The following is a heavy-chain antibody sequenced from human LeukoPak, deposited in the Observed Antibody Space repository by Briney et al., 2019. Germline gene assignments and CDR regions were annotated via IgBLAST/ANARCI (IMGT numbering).Heavy chain of an antibody. Sequence: ASVKVSCKASGYTFTRHVMHWVRQAPGQRLEWMGWINAGNGDTKYSQEFQGRFTLTRDTSSSTAYMELRSLRSEDMAVYYCVRGSYHSYYYYYLDVWGKGTTVTVSS. V-gene: IGHV1-3*03. CDR1: GYTFTRHV. CDR3: VRGSYHSYYYYYLDV. CDR2: INAGNGDT. J-gene: IGHJ6*03. D-gene: IGHD1-26*01.